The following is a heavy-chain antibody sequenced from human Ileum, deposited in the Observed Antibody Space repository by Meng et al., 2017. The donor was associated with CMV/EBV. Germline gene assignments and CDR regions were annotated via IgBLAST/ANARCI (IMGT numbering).Heavy chain of an antibody. CDR2: IDHTGST. J-gene: IGHJ4*02. CDR1: GGSFSPYY. D-gene: IGHD3-10*01. V-gene: IGHV4-34*01. Sequence: VQLMQWGSGLLRPSETLSPTCAVNGGSFSPYYWSWIRQSPGKGLEWIAEIDHTGSTNYNPSLRSRVTISIDTSSSHFSLNLTSATAADTAVYYCARGGGTPIRGVLPFDFWGQGTLVTVSS. CDR3: ARGGGTPIRGVLPFDF.